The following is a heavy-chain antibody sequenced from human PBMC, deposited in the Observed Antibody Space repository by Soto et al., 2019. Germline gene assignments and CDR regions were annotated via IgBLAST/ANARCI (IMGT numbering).Heavy chain of an antibody. CDR1: GFIFENFG. CDR3: AKNQGVELVPLATVDWFDP. V-gene: IGHV3-23*01. J-gene: IGHJ5*02. Sequence: GGSLRLSCASSGFIFENFGMSWVRQAPGKGLEWISSISGSGFKKYYADSVKGRYTISRDNSKSTVYLELNNLSAEDTAVYHCAKNQGVELVPLATVDWFDPWGQGSVVTVSS. D-gene: IGHD1-26*01. CDR2: ISGSGFKK.